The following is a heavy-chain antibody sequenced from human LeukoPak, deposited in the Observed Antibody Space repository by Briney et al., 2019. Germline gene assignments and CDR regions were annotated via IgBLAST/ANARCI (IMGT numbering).Heavy chain of an antibody. J-gene: IGHJ6*02. CDR2: ISSSSSYI. CDR1: GFTFSSYS. D-gene: IGHD3-9*01. Sequence: PGGSLRLSCAASGFTFSSYSMNWVRQAPGKGLEWVSSISSSSSYIYYADSVKGRFTISRDNAKNSLYLQMNNLRAEDTAVYYCARDHEYYHILTGLEYGMDVWGQGTTVTVSS. CDR3: ARDHEYYHILTGLEYGMDV. V-gene: IGHV3-21*01.